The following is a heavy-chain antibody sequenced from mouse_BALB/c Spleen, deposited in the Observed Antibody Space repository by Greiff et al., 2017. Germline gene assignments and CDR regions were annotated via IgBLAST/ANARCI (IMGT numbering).Heavy chain of an antibody. CDR2: ISNGGGST. V-gene: IGHV5-12-2*01. J-gene: IGHJ4*01. CDR1: GFTFSSYT. CDR3: ARVGGNSYYYAMDY. Sequence: EVQVVESGGGLVQPGGSLKLSCAASGFTFSSYTMSWVRQTPEKRLEWVAYISNGGGSTYYPDSVKGRFTISRDNARNILYLQMSSLRSEDTAMYYCARVGGNSYYYAMDYWGQGTSVTVSS. D-gene: IGHD2-1*01.